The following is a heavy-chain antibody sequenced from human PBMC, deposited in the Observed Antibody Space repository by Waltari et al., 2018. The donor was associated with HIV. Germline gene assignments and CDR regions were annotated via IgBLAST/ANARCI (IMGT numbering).Heavy chain of an antibody. J-gene: IGHJ6*02. D-gene: IGHD6-13*01. CDR2: ISGSAYST. V-gene: IGHV3-23*01. CDR3: VKEHQYSHTWYSYYGMDV. Sequence: EVQLLESGGGLVQPGGSLRLSCAASGSTFSNYAMSWVRQAPGKGLEWVSAISGSAYSTYYAESVKGRFTISRDNSKNKLYLQMNSLRAEDTAVYFCVKEHQYSHTWYSYYGMDVWGQDHGHRLL. CDR1: GSTFSNYA.